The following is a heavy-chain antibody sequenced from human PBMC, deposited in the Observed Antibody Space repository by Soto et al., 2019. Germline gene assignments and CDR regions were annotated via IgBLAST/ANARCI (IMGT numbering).Heavy chain of an antibody. CDR2: IYYSGST. D-gene: IGHD2-21*02. J-gene: IGHJ4*02. CDR1: GGSISSGDYY. V-gene: IGHV4-30-4*01. CDR3: AREGVTAIPL. Sequence: KSWETLSLTCTVSGGSISSGDYYWSWIRQPPGKGLEWIGYIYYSGSTYYNPSLRSRVTISVDTSKNQFSLKLSSVTAADTAVYYCAREGVTAIPLWGQGTLVTVSS.